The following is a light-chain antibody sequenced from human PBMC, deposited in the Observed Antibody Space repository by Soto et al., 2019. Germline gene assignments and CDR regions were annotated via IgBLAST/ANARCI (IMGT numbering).Light chain of an antibody. V-gene: IGKV1-12*01. J-gene: IGKJ5*01. Sequence: DIQMTQSRSSVSASVGDGVTIACRVSQAISTNLAWYQQKPGKAPKLLIYAASSLQSGVPPRFSGSGSGTDFTLTISSLQPEDFAIYYCLQANRVPLSFGQGTRLEI. CDR1: QAISTN. CDR2: AAS. CDR3: LQANRVPLS.